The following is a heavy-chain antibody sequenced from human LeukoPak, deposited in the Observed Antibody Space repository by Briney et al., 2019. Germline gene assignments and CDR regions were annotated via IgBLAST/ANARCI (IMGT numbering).Heavy chain of an antibody. CDR3: AREMGYDSSAPDV. V-gene: IGHV4-61*01. Sequence: SQTLSLTCTVSGDSITSGNYYWSWIRQPPGKGLEWIGYIYYSGSTNYNPSLKSRVTISVDTSKNQFSLKLSSVTAADTAVYYCAREMGYDSSAPDVWGKGTTVTVSS. J-gene: IGHJ6*04. CDR2: IYYSGST. CDR1: GDSITSGNYY. D-gene: IGHD3-22*01.